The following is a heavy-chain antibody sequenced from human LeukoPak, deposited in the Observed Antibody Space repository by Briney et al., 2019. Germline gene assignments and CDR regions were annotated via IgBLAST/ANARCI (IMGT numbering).Heavy chain of an antibody. V-gene: IGHV4-61*01. CDR2: ISYSGST. CDR1: GVSVSSGSFY. Sequence: SETLSLTCTVSGVSVSSGSFYWSWIRQPPGKGLEWIGYISYSGSTNYNPSLKSRVTISVDTSNNQFSLKLSSVTAADTAVYYCARSQWELLDYWGQGTLVTVSS. D-gene: IGHD1-26*01. CDR3: ARSQWELLDY. J-gene: IGHJ4*02.